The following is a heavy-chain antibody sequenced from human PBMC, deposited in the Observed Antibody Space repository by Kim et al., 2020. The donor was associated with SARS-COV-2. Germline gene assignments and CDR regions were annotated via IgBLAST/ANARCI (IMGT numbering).Heavy chain of an antibody. CDR2: ISAYNGNT. J-gene: IGHJ4*02. CDR1: GYTFTSYG. CDR3: ARDHGGYYYDSSGYYSGTYFDY. D-gene: IGHD3-22*01. V-gene: IGHV1-18*01. Sequence: ASVKVSCKASGYTFTSYGISWVRQAPGQGLEWMGWISAYNGNTNYAQKLQGRVTMTTDTSTSTAYMELRSLRSDDTAVYYCARDHGGYYYDSSGYYSGTYFDYWGQGTLVTVSS.